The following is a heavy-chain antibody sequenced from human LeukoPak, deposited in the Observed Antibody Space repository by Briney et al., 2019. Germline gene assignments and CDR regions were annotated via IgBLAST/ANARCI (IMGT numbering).Heavy chain of an antibody. CDR2: IYSGGTI. CDR1: GFTFSSYW. J-gene: IGHJ3*01. V-gene: IGHV3-53*01. CDR3: ARGLYDDNGGF. Sequence: GGSLRLSCAASGFTFSSYWMSWVRQAPGRGLEWVSVIYSGGTIYYADSVKGRFIISRDNSKNTLFLQMNSLRADDTAVYYCARGLYDDNGGFWGQGTMVTVSS. D-gene: IGHD3-22*01.